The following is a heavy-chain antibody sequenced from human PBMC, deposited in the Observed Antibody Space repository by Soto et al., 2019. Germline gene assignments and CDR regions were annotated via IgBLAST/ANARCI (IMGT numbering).Heavy chain of an antibody. J-gene: IGHJ6*02. CDR2: ISYDGSNK. CDR1: GFTFSSYG. Sequence: PGGSLRLSCAASGFTFSSYGMHWVRQAPGKGLEWVAVISYDGSNKYYADSVKGRFTISRDNSKNTLYLQMNSLRAEDTAVYYCAKVRASRYYDSSGYYTKYGMDVWGQGTTVTVSS. V-gene: IGHV3-30*18. CDR3: AKVRASRYYDSSGYYTKYGMDV. D-gene: IGHD3-22*01.